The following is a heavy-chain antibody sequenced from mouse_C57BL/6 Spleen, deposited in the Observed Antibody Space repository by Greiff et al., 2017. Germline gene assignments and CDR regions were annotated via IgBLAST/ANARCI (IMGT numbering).Heavy chain of an antibody. V-gene: IGHV2-2*01. CDR2: IWSGGST. J-gene: IGHJ4*01. Sequence: QVQLQQSGPGLVQPSQSLSITCTVSGFSLTSYGVHWVRQSPVKGLEWLGVIWSGGSTDYNAAFISRLSISKDNSKSQVFFKMNSLQADDTAIYYCARNRGYSNYGYAMDYWGQGTSVTVSS. D-gene: IGHD2-5*01. CDR3: ARNRGYSNYGYAMDY. CDR1: GFSLTSYG.